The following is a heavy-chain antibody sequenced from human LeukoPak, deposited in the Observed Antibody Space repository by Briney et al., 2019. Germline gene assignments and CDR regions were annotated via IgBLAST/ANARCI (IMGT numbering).Heavy chain of an antibody. J-gene: IGHJ4*02. CDR2: IYYSVST. Sequence: SETLSLTCTVSGGSIITSSFYWGWIRPPPGNGLEWIGHIYYSVSTNYNPSLTGRVTISVDTSNNQSSLRLSSVTAADTAMYYCARRLWGDYFDYWGQGTLVTVSS. CDR1: GGSIITSSFY. CDR3: ARRLWGDYFDY. D-gene: IGHD3-16*01. V-gene: IGHV4-39*01.